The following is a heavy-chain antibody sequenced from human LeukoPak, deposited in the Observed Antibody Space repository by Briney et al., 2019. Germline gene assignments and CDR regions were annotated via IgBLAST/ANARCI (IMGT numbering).Heavy chain of an antibody. CDR1: GYTFTSYY. V-gene: IGHV1-46*01. D-gene: IGHD4-17*01. Sequence: GASVKASCKASGYTFTSYYMHWVRQAPGQGLEWMGIINPSGGSTNYAQKFQGRVTITADESTSTAYMELSSLRSEDTAVYYCARESDGDYVQYNWFDPWGQGTLVTVSS. CDR3: ARESDGDYVQYNWFDP. CDR2: INPSGGST. J-gene: IGHJ5*02.